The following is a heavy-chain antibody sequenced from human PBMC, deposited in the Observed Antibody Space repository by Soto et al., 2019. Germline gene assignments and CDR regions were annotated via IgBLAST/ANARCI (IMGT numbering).Heavy chain of an antibody. CDR1: GFTFSNYV. J-gene: IGHJ4*02. D-gene: IGHD6-19*01. CDR2: ISDSGGTT. Sequence: EVQLLESGGNLVQPGGSLRLSCVASGFTFSNYVMSWVRQAPGKGLEWVSGISDSGGTTYSADFVKGRFTISRDNSKNTLYLQMDSRRAEDTAVYYCAKGWQVRGGQFDYWGQGTLVSVSS. V-gene: IGHV3-23*01. CDR3: AKGWQVRGGQFDY.